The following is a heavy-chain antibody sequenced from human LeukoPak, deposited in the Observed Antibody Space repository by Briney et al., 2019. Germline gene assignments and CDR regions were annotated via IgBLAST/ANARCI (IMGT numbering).Heavy chain of an antibody. D-gene: IGHD3-22*01. CDR2: ISSSSSYT. CDR3: ARDYYDSSGYYHLSD. V-gene: IGHV3-11*06. Sequence: NSGGSLRLSCAASGFTFSDYYMSWIRQAPGKGLEWVSYISSSSSYTNYADSVKSRFTISRDNAKNSLYLQMNSLRAEDTAVYYCARDYYDSSGYYHLSDWGQGTLVTVSS. CDR1: GFTFSDYY. J-gene: IGHJ4*02.